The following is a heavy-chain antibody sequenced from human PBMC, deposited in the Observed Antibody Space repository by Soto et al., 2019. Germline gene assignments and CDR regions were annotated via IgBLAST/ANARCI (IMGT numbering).Heavy chain of an antibody. J-gene: IGHJ4*02. CDR3: ATYYYDSSGYYTIPGY. CDR1: GFTFSSYG. Sequence: VGSLRLSCAASGFTFSSYGIHWVRQAPGKGLEWVAVIWYDGSNKYYADSVKGRFTISRDNSKNTLYLQMNSLRAEDTAVYYCATYYYDSSGYYTIPGYWGQGTLVTVSS. D-gene: IGHD3-22*01. CDR2: IWYDGSNK. V-gene: IGHV3-33*01.